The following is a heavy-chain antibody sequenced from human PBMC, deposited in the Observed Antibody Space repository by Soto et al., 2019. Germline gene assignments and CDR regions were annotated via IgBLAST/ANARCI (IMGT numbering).Heavy chain of an antibody. D-gene: IGHD6-6*01. CDR3: ARSPIPARPAWFDP. CDR2: ISFDGGNK. J-gene: IGHJ5*02. CDR1: GFTFSSYA. Sequence: QVQLVESGGGVVQPGRSLRLSCAASGFTFSSYAMHWVRQAPGKGLEWVAVISFDGGNKYYADSVKGRYTISRDNSKNTMYQQMNSLRAEDTAVYFCARSPIPARPAWFDPWGQGTLVTVSS. V-gene: IGHV3-30-3*01.